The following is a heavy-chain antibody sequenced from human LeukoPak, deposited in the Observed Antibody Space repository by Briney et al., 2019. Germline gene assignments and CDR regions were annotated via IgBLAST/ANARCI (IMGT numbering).Heavy chain of an antibody. Sequence: SETLSLTRTVSGGSIGSGSYYWSWIRQPAGKGLEWIGRIYTSGSTNYNPSLKSRVTISVDTSKNQFSLKLSSVTAADTAVYYCARGDSSGYYHDYFDYWGQGTLVTVSS. D-gene: IGHD3-22*01. V-gene: IGHV4-61*02. CDR1: GGSIGSGSYY. CDR3: ARGDSSGYYHDYFDY. CDR2: IYTSGST. J-gene: IGHJ4*02.